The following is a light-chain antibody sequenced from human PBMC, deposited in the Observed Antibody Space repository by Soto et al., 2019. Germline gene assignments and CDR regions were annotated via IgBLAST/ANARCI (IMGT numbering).Light chain of an antibody. CDR1: QDISNR. J-gene: IGKJ1*01. V-gene: IGKV1-33*01. Sequence: DIQMTQSPSSLSASVGDRITITCQASQDISNRLNWYHQKPGKAPNLLIYDASNLAAGVPSGFSGSGSGTHFTFTISSLQPEDIGTYYCQQYGSSPRTFGQGTKVEIK. CDR3: QQYGSSPRT. CDR2: DAS.